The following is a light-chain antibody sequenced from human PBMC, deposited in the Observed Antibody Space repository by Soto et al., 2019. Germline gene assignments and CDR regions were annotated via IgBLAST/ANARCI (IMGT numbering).Light chain of an antibody. Sequence: QSVLTQSPSASGTPGQRVTISCSGSRSNIGRNFAYWYQHVPGTAPRLLIQRNNERPSGVPDRFSGSKSGTSVSLAISGLRSDDEATYYCAAWDDTLDAQVFGGRTKVTVL. V-gene: IGLV1-47*01. CDR2: RNN. CDR1: RSNIGRNF. J-gene: IGLJ3*02. CDR3: AAWDDTLDAQV.